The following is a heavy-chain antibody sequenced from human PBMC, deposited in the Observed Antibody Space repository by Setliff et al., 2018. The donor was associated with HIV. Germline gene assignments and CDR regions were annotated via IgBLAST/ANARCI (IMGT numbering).Heavy chain of an antibody. CDR3: ARGPVVVIPAPRWRWCDP. J-gene: IGHJ5*02. CDR1: GGSFINYY. V-gene: IGHV4-34*01. D-gene: IGHD2-2*01. Sequence: LSLTCAVYGGSFINYYWSWIRQSPGKGLEWIGEITHSGSTNYNPSLKSRVTISVDTSKNQFSLKLTSVTAADTAVYYCARGPVVVIPAPRWRWCDPWGRGTLVTVSS. CDR2: ITHSGST.